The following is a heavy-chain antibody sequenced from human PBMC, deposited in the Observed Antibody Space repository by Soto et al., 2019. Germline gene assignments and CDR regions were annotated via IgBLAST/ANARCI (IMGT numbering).Heavy chain of an antibody. V-gene: IGHV1-2*04. Sequence: GPSVKVSCKASGYTFTGYYMHWVRQAPGQGLEWMGWINPNSGGTNYAQRFQGWVTMTRDTSISTAYMELSRLRSDDTAVYYCARTEYSGSYYVYWGQGTLVTVSS. CDR2: INPNSGGT. J-gene: IGHJ4*02. D-gene: IGHD1-26*01. CDR3: ARTEYSGSYYVY. CDR1: GYTFTGYY.